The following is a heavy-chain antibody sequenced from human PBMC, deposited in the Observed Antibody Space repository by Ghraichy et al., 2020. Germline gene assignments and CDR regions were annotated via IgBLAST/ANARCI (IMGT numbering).Heavy chain of an antibody. Sequence: SVKVSCKASGGTFSSYAISWVRQAPGQGLEWMGGIIPIFGTANYAQKFQGRVTITADESTSTAYMELSSLRSEDTAVYYCARVTYYYDSSGYYYGYWGQGTLVTVSS. CDR1: GGTFSSYA. CDR3: ARVTYYYDSSGYYYGY. CDR2: IIPIFGTA. D-gene: IGHD3-22*01. V-gene: IGHV1-69*13. J-gene: IGHJ4*02.